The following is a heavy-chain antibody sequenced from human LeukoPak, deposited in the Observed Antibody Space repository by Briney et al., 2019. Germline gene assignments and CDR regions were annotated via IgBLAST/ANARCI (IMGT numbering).Heavy chain of an antibody. Sequence: PGGPQRLSCAASGFTFSSYAMSWVRQAPGKGLEWVSAISGSGGSTYYADSVKGRFTISRDNSKNTLYLQMNSLRAEDTAVYYCAKDPTMIVVVIPDYWGQGTLVTVSS. D-gene: IGHD3-22*01. CDR1: GFTFSSYA. V-gene: IGHV3-23*01. CDR2: ISGSGGST. J-gene: IGHJ4*02. CDR3: AKDPTMIVVVIPDY.